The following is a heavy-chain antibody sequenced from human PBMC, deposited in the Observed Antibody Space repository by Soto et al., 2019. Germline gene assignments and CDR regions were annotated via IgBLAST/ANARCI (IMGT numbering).Heavy chain of an antibody. J-gene: IGHJ4*02. CDR2: IWYDGSNK. CDR3: AREGYTYGVDY. CDR1: GFTFSNFG. V-gene: IGHV3-33*01. Sequence: PGGSLRLSCAASGFTFSNFGMHWVRQAPGKGLEWVAVIWYDGSNKYYADSVKGRFTISRDNSKKMLYLQMSSLRAEDTAVYYCAREGYTYGVDYWGQGTLVTVSS. D-gene: IGHD5-18*01.